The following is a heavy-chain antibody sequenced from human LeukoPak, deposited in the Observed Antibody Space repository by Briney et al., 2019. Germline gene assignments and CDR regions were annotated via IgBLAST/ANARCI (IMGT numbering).Heavy chain of an antibody. V-gene: IGHV1-18*01. CDR2: ISAYSGNT. D-gene: IGHD3-10*01. CDR1: GYTFTSYG. Sequence: ASVEVSCKASGYTFTSYGISWVRQAPGQGLEWMGWISAYSGNTNYAQKLQGRVTMTTDTSTSTAYMELRSLRSDDTAVYYCARGRDYYGSGSYPDYWGQGTLVTVSS. CDR3: ARGRDYYGSGSYPDY. J-gene: IGHJ4*02.